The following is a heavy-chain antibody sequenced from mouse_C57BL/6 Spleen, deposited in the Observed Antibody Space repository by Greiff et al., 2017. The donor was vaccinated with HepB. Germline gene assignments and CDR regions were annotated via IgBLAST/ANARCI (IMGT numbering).Heavy chain of an antibody. CDR3: TRERHSAMDY. Sequence: QVQLQQSGAELVRPGASVTLSCKASGYTFTDYEMHWVKQTPVHGLEWIGAIDPETGGTAYNQKFKGKAILTADKSSSTAYMELRSLTSEDSAVYYCTRERHSAMDYWGQGTSVTVSS. J-gene: IGHJ4*01. CDR1: GYTFTDYE. V-gene: IGHV1-15*01. D-gene: IGHD6-1*01. CDR2: IDPETGGT.